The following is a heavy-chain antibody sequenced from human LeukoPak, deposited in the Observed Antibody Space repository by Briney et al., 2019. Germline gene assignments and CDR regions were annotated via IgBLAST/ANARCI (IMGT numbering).Heavy chain of an antibody. J-gene: IGHJ5*02. CDR3: AREGTGLLWFGEPRFDP. Sequence: GGSLRLSCAASGFTFSSYSMNWVRQAPGKGLEWVSSISSSSSSYIYYADSVKGRFTISRDNSKNTLYLQMNSLRAEDTAVYYCAREGTGLLWFGEPRFDPWGQGTLVTVSS. CDR1: GFTFSSYS. V-gene: IGHV3-21*01. CDR2: ISSSSSSYI. D-gene: IGHD3-10*01.